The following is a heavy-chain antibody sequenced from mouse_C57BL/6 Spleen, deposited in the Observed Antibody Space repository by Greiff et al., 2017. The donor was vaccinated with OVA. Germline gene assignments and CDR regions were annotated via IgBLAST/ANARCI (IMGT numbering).Heavy chain of an antibody. Sequence: EVKLQESGGGLVQPGGSMKLSCVASGFTFSNYWMNWVRQSPEKGLEWVAQIRLKSDNYATHYAESVKGRFTISRDDSKSSVYLQMNNLRAEDTGIYYCTGTRDFDYWGQGTTLTVSS. CDR2: IRLKSDNYAT. CDR3: TGTRDFDY. J-gene: IGHJ2*01. V-gene: IGHV6-3*01. CDR1: GFTFSNYW.